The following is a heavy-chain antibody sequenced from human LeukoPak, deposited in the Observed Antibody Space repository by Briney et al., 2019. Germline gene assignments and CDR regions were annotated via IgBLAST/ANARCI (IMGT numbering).Heavy chain of an antibody. V-gene: IGHV1-69*01. D-gene: IGHD1-7*01. CDR1: GGTFRNSV. Sequence: SVKVSCKASGGTFRNSVISWVRQAPGQGLEWMGGVIPIFGTTNYAQKFQGRVTITADESTSTAYMELSSLKSEDTAVYYCARGNVITGTTPVDDWGQGTLVTVSS. CDR3: ARGNVITGTTPVDD. J-gene: IGHJ4*02. CDR2: VIPIFGTT.